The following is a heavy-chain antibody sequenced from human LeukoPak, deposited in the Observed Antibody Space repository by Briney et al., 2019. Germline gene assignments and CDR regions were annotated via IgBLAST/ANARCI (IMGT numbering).Heavy chain of an antibody. D-gene: IGHD3-22*01. Sequence: SETLSLTCTVSGGSISSGDYYWSWIRQPPGKGLEWIGYIYYSGSTYYNPSLKSRVTISVDTSKNQFSLKLSSVTAADTAVYYCDRDDSSGYYAFDIWGQGTMVTVSS. CDR3: DRDDSSGYYAFDI. J-gene: IGHJ3*02. V-gene: IGHV4-30-4*01. CDR1: GGSISSGDYY. CDR2: IYYSGST.